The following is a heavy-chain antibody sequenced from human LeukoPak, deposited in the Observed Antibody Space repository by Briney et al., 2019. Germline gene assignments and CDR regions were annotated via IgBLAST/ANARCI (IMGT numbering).Heavy chain of an antibody. CDR1: GGSFSGYY. V-gene: IGHV4-34*01. CDR3: ASHDYDFWSGYSSWFDP. Sequence: PSETLSVTCAVYGGSFSGYYWSWIRQPPGNGLEWIGEINHSGSTNYNPSLKSQVTISVDTSKNQFSLKLSSVTAADTAVYYCASHDYDFWSGYSSWFDPWGQGTLVTVSS. J-gene: IGHJ5*02. D-gene: IGHD3-3*01. CDR2: INHSGST.